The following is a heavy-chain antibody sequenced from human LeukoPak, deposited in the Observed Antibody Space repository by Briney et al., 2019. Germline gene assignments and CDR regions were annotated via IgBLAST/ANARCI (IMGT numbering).Heavy chain of an antibody. D-gene: IGHD6-6*01. CDR3: ARTLMAARYYYGMDV. CDR2: IYPGDSDT. J-gene: IGHJ6*02. Sequence: GESLKISCKGSGYSFTSYWIGWVRQMPGKGLEWMGIIYPGDSDTRYSPSFQGHVTISADKSISTAYLQWSSLKASDTAMYYCARTLMAARYYYGMDVWGQGTTVTVSS. V-gene: IGHV5-51*01. CDR1: GYSFTSYW.